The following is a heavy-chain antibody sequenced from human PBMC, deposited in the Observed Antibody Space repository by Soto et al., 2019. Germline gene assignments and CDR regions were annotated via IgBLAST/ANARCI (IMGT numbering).Heavy chain of an antibody. CDR3: AREAIVVVITTNFDY. D-gene: IGHD3-22*01. J-gene: IGHJ4*02. V-gene: IGHV3-30-3*01. Sequence: QVQLVESGGGVVQPGRSLRLSCAASGFTFSSYAMHWVRQAPGKGLGWVAVISYDGSNKYYADSVKGRFTISRDNSKNTLYLQMNSLRAEDTAVYYCAREAIVVVITTNFDYWGQGTLVTVSS. CDR1: GFTFSSYA. CDR2: ISYDGSNK.